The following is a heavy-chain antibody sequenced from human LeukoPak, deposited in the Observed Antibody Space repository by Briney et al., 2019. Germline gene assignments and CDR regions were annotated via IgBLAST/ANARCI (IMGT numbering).Heavy chain of an antibody. J-gene: IGHJ6*02. CDR1: GYTFTGYY. CDR3: ARGIVVVPLGMDV. V-gene: IGHV1-2*02. D-gene: IGHD2-2*01. CDR2: INPNSGGT. Sequence: WASVKVSCKASGYTFTGYYMHWVRQAPGQGLEWMGWINPNSGGTNYAQKFQGRVTMTRDTSTSTVYMELSSLRSEDTAVYYCARGIVVVPLGMDVWGQGTTVTVCS.